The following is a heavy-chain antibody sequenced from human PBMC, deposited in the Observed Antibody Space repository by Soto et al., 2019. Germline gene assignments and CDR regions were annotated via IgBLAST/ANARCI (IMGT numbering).Heavy chain of an antibody. D-gene: IGHD3-22*01. Sequence: SETLSLTCTVSGYSINSDDYWGWIRQPPGKGLEWIASIYHSVSTFYNPSLRSRVTISIDTSKNQFSLKLSSVAAADTAVYYCARGGYYDSSGYPTPYYFDYWGQGTQVTVSS. V-gene: IGHV4-38-2*02. J-gene: IGHJ4*02. CDR2: IYHSVST. CDR1: GYSINSDDY. CDR3: ARGGYYDSSGYPTPYYFDY.